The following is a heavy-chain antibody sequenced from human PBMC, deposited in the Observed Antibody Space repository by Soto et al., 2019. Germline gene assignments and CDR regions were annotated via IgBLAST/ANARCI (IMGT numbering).Heavy chain of an antibody. V-gene: IGHV3-30*18. J-gene: IGHJ6*02. CDR3: AKDRSTAGRRSYYYYGMDV. D-gene: IGHD6-6*01. CDR2: TSHDGGHK. CDR1: GFTFNSYG. Sequence: QVHLVESGGDVVQPGKSLTLSCAASGFTFNSYGIHWVRQAPGKGLEWVAVTSHDGGHKFYGHSVKGRFTISRDNSQNTVTLQMNSLRAYDTAVYYCAKDRSTAGRRSYYYYGMDVWGQGTTVTVS.